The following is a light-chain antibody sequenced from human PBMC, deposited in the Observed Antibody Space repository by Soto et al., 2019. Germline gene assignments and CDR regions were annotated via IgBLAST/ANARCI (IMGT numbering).Light chain of an antibody. Sequence: QSVLTQPPSASGSPGQSVSISCTGTSSNIGAYKYVSWYQQHPGQAPRLIIYEVNKRPSGVPDRFSGSKSGNTASLTVSGLQAEDEADYYCNSYAGYINFGYVFGTGTKVT. V-gene: IGLV2-8*01. CDR1: SSNIGAYKY. J-gene: IGLJ1*01. CDR3: NSYAGYINFGYV. CDR2: EVN.